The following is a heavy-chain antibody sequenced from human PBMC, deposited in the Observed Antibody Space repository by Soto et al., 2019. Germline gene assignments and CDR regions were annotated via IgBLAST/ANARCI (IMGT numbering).Heavy chain of an antibody. J-gene: IGHJ4*01. V-gene: IGHV3-15*07. Sequence: GGSLRLSCAASGFTFTNAWINWVRQAPGKGLEWVGRIKSKIDGGTTDFAAPVKGSFAISRDDSQSMVYLQMTSLKIEDTAEYFCTKDYYNTMRVVRFDYWGHGTLVTVSS. D-gene: IGHD3-22*01. CDR3: TKDYYNTMRVVRFDY. CDR1: GFTFTNAW. CDR2: IKSKIDGGTT.